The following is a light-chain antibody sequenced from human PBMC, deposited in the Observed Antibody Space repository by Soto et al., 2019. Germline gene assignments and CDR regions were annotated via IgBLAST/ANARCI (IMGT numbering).Light chain of an antibody. Sequence: EIVMTPSPATLSVSPGERATLSGRASQSVFSSLAWLQQTPGRAPRLLIYGAATRATGLTARFSGSGSGTEFTLTISRLQSEDFAVYYCQKYGSSIKTFGQGTKGDI. CDR3: QKYGSSIKT. V-gene: IGKV3-15*01. CDR2: GAA. CDR1: QSVFSS. J-gene: IGKJ1*01.